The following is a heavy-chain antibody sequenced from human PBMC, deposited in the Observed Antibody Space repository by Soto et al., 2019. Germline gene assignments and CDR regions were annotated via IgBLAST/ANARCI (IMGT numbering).Heavy chain of an antibody. V-gene: IGHV4-39*01. CDR2: VFYSGST. Sequence: SETLSLTCTVSGGSISSSAYSWAWIRQPPGKGLEWIGSVFYSGSTHNNPSLKSRVTISVDTSKNQFSLRLSSVTAADTAVYYCARHLFRSSWYWFDPWGQGTLVTVSS. CDR3: ARHLFRSSWYWFDP. D-gene: IGHD6-13*01. CDR1: GGSISSSAYS. J-gene: IGHJ5*02.